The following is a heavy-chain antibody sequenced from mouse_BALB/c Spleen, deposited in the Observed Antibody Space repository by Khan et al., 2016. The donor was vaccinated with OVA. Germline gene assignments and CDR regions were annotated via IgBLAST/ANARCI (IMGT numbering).Heavy chain of an antibody. V-gene: IGHV9-3-1*01. Sequence: QIQLVQSGPELKKPGETVKISCKASGYAFTNYGMNWVKQAPGKGLKWMGWINTYTGEPTYADDFKGRFAFSLETSASTAYLQINNLKNEDTAEYVCARMKPYWYFDLWGAGTTVTVSS. J-gene: IGHJ1*01. CDR1: GYAFTNYG. CDR3: ARMKPYWYFDL. CDR2: INTYTGEP.